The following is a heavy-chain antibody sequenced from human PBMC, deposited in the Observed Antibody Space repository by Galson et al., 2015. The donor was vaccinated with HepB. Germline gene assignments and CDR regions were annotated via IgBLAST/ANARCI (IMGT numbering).Heavy chain of an antibody. CDR3: AKDGILHCGRDCHIDR. Sequence: SLRLSCAASGFTFRNYAMSWVRQAPGKGLEWVSVISSDGSNKYYADSVKGRFTVSRDNSKNTVYLQMNSLRVDDTAIFYCAKDGILHCGRDCHIDRWGHGTLVTVSS. D-gene: IGHD2-21*01. V-gene: IGHV3-23*01. CDR2: ISSDGSNK. J-gene: IGHJ5*02. CDR1: GFTFRNYA.